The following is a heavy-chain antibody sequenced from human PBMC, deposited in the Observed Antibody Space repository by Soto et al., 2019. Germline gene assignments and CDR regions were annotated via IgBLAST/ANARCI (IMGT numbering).Heavy chain of an antibody. Sequence: ASVKVSCKASGYTFTGYYMHWVRQAAGQGFEWMGWINPNSGGTNYAQKFQGRVTMTRDTSISTAYMELSSLRSADKAVYYCERDGLRGLEWLDHGRDVWGHGNTVTSP. J-gene: IGHJ6*02. CDR3: ERDGLRGLEWLDHGRDV. CDR2: INPNSGGT. V-gene: IGHV1-2*02. CDR1: GYTFTGYY. D-gene: IGHD3-3*01.